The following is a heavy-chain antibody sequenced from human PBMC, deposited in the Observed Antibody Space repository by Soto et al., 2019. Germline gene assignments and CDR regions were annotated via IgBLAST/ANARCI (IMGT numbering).Heavy chain of an antibody. V-gene: IGHV3-23*01. J-gene: IGHJ4*02. CDR1: GFTFSSYA. CDR2: LSGSGGST. CDR3: AKDTYYYDSSGYYVFDY. D-gene: IGHD3-22*01. Sequence: GGSLRLSCSASGFTFSSYAMHWVRQAPGKGLEWVSTLSGSGGSTYYADSVKGRFTISRDNSKNTLYLQMNSLRAEDTAVYYCAKDTYYYDSSGYYVFDYWGQGALVTVSS.